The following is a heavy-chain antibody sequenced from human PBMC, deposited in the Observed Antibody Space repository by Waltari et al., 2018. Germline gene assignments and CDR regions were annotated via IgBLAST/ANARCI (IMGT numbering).Heavy chain of an antibody. D-gene: IGHD3-22*01. CDR1: GGSFSGYY. CDR3: ARDDSSGYTFDY. V-gene: IGHV4-34*01. CDR2: INHSGST. J-gene: IGHJ4*02. Sequence: QVQLQQWGAGLLKPSETLSLTCAVYGGSFSGYYWSWIRQPPCKGLEWIGEINHSGSTDYNPSPKSRVTISVDTSTNQFSLKLSSVTAAVTAVYSCARDDSSGYTFDYWRQATLVTVSS.